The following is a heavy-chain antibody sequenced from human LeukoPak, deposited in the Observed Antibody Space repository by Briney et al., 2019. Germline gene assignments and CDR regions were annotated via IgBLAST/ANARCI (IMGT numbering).Heavy chain of an antibody. CDR2: ISGSGSST. J-gene: IGHJ4*02. D-gene: IGHD1-26*01. CDR3: AKGGSGTYYGIDY. Sequence: GGSLRLSCAASVFPLSSYAMPWARGAPGGGGEWVSAISGSGSSTYCADSVKGRFTLSRDNSKHTLYLQMNRLRAEDTAVYYCAKGGSGTYYGIDYWRQGTLVSVCS. CDR1: VFPLSSYA. V-gene: IGHV3-23*01.